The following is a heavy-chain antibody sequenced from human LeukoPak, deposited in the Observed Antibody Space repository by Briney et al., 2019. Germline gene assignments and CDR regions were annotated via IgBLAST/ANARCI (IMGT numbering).Heavy chain of an antibody. CDR2: ISSGGSSI. Sequence: GGSLRLSCAASGFTFSNYEMNWVRQAPGKGLEWVSFISSGGSSIYQADSVKGRFTISRDKAKNSLYLQMNSLKAEDTAVYYCARGAGYYVWGQGTTVTVSS. D-gene: IGHD1-26*01. CDR3: ARGAGYYV. CDR1: GFTFSNYE. V-gene: IGHV3-48*03. J-gene: IGHJ6*02.